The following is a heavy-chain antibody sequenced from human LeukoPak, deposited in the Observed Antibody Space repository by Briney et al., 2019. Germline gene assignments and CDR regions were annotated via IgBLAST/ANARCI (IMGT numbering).Heavy chain of an antibody. J-gene: IGHJ4*02. Sequence: PSETLSLTCTGSGGSISSYYWSWLRQPPGKGLEWIGYIYYSGSTNYNPSLKSRVTISVDTSKNQFSLKLSSVTAADTAVYYCARGGYSSGWPPGPQDYWGQGALVTVSS. D-gene: IGHD6-19*01. CDR3: ARGGYSSGWPPGPQDY. V-gene: IGHV4-59*01. CDR2: IYYSGST. CDR1: GGSISSYY.